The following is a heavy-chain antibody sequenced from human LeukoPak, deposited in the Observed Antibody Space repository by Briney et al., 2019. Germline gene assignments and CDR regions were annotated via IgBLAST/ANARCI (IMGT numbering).Heavy chain of an antibody. Sequence: GGSLRLSCAASGFTFSSYAMHWVRQAPGKGLEWVAVISYDGSNKYYADSVKGRFTISRDNSKNTLYLQMNSLRAEDTAVYYCAKPPETYYYYYGMDVWGQGTTVTVSS. J-gene: IGHJ6*02. CDR1: GFTFSSYA. D-gene: IGHD1-14*01. CDR3: AKPPETYYYYYGMDV. V-gene: IGHV3-30*18. CDR2: ISYDGSNK.